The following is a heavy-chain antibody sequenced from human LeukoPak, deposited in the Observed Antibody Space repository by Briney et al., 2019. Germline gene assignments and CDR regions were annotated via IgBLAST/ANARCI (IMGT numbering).Heavy chain of an antibody. CDR3: ARDLVVTNENWFDP. CDR1: GGSISSSSYY. J-gene: IGHJ5*02. D-gene: IGHD3-22*01. V-gene: IGHV4-39*07. Sequence: SETLSLTCTVSGGSISSSSYYWGWIRQPPGKGLEWIGSIYYSGSTYYNPSLKSRVTISVDTSKNQFSLKLSSVTAADTAVYYCARDLVVTNENWFDPWGQGTLVTVSS. CDR2: IYYSGST.